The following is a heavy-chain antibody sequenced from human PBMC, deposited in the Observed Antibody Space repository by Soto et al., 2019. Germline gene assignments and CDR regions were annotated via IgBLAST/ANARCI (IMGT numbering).Heavy chain of an antibody. CDR2: ISYDGRNR. Sequence: QVQLVQSGGGVVQPGRSLRLSCDASGLTFSTYGIHWVRQAPGKGLEWLAIISYDGRNRYYADSVKGRFIISRDNSKNTIYLQMNTLRAEDTAVYYCASFCSGGSCYVSGMDVWGHGTMVTVSS. CDR3: ASFCSGGSCYVSGMDV. D-gene: IGHD3-22*01. V-gene: IGHV3-30*03. CDR1: GLTFSTYG. J-gene: IGHJ6*02.